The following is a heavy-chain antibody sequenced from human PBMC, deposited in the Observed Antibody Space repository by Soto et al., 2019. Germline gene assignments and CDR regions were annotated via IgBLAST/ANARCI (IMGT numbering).Heavy chain of an antibody. Sequence: QVQLVESGGGVVQPGRSPRLSCAASGFTFSSYGMHWVRQAPGKGLEWVAVIWYDGSNKYYADSVKGRFTISRDNSKNTLYLQMNSLRAEDTAVYYCAREPNYYYYMDVWGKGTTVTVSS. CDR3: AREPNYYYYMDV. V-gene: IGHV3-33*01. CDR1: GFTFSSYG. J-gene: IGHJ6*03. CDR2: IWYDGSNK.